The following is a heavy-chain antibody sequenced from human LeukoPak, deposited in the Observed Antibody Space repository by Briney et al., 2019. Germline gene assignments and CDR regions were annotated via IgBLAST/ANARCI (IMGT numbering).Heavy chain of an antibody. Sequence: GEYLKISCKGPGYRFTSYWIGWVRQMPGKGLGWRGFFYPVDSDTRYSPSFQGQATCPAEKSITTASLPWGGLNASDGAMYSFESRVASRRYLDWTIHGMHFWGQGTTVSVPS. CDR2: FYPVDSDT. CDR3: ESRVASRRYLDWTIHGMHF. V-gene: IGHV5-51*01. J-gene: IGHJ6*02. CDR1: GYRFTSYW. D-gene: IGHD3-9*01.